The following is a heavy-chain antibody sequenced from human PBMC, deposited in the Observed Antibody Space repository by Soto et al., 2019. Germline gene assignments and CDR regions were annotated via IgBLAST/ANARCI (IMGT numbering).Heavy chain of an antibody. Sequence: SETLSLTCAVYGGSFSGYYWSWIRQPPGKGLEWIGEINHSGSTNYNPSLKSRVTISVDTPKNQFSLKLSSVTAADTAVYYCARVSSTSSVDYWGQGTLVTVSS. V-gene: IGHV4-34*01. CDR3: ARVSSTSSVDY. D-gene: IGHD2-2*01. J-gene: IGHJ4*02. CDR2: INHSGST. CDR1: GGSFSGYY.